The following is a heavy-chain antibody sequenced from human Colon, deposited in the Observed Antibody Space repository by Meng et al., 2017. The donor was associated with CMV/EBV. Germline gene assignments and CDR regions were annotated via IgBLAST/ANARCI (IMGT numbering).Heavy chain of an antibody. CDR1: GYDFSNYW. V-gene: IGHV5-51*01. Sequence: GESLKISCHGSGYDFSNYWIGWVRQMPGKGLEWMGIMYLRDSDIRYSPSFQGHVTISADKSINTVYLQWSSLKASDTAMYYCARVEGSVTSPLDYWGQGTLVTVSS. J-gene: IGHJ4*02. D-gene: IGHD4-17*01. CDR2: MYLRDSDI. CDR3: ARVEGSVTSPLDY.